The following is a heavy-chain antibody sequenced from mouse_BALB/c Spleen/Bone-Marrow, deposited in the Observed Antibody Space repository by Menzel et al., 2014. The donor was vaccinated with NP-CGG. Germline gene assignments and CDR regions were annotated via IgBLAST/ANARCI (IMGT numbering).Heavy chain of an antibody. CDR2: INPSNGGT. CDR3: TRSYYAKEGAWFAY. CDR1: GYTFTSCY. D-gene: IGHD1-1*01. J-gene: IGHJ3*01. Sequence: QVQLQQSGAELVKPGASVKLSCKASGYTFTSCYMYWVKQRPGQGLEWIGGINPSNGGTNFNEKFKSKATLTVDKSSSTAYMQLSSLTSEDSAVYYCTRSYYAKEGAWFAYWGQGTLVTVSA. V-gene: IGHV1S81*02.